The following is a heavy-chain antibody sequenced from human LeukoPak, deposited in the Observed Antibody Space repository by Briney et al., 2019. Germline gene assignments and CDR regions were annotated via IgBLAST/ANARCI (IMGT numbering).Heavy chain of an antibody. V-gene: IGHV3-30-3*01. D-gene: IGHD6-13*01. J-gene: IGHJ6*02. Sequence: GGSLRLSCAASGFTFSSYAMHWVRQAPGKGLEWVAVISYDGSNKYYADSVKGRFTISRDNSKNTLYLQMNSLRAEDTAVYYCARRIAAAGPDYYYGMDVRGQGTTVTVSS. CDR3: ARRIAAAGPDYYYGMDV. CDR2: ISYDGSNK. CDR1: GFTFSSYA.